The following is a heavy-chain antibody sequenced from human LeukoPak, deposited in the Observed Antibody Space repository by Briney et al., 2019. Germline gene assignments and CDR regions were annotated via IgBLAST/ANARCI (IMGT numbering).Heavy chain of an antibody. CDR2: ISSSSSYI. CDR1: GFTFSSYS. V-gene: IGHV3-21*01. J-gene: IGHJ6*03. D-gene: IGHD3-22*01. CDR3: ARSHDSSGYYFVDYYYMDV. Sequence: PGGSLRLSCAASGFTFSSYSMNWVRQAPGKGLEWVSSISSSSSYIYYADSVKGRFTISRDNAKNSLYLQMNSLRAEDTAVYYCARSHDSSGYYFVDYYYMDVWGKGTTVTVSS.